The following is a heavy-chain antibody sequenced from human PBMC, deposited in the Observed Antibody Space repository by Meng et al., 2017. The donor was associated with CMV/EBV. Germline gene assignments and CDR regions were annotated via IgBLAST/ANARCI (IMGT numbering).Heavy chain of an antibody. Sequence: GESLKISCAASGFTFSSYWMSWVRQAPGKGLEWVANIKQDGSEKYYVDSVKGRFTISRDNAKNSLYLQMNSLRAEDTAVYYCARESVAAPPAGYGMDVWGQGTTVTVSS. CDR3: ARESVAAPPAGYGMDV. CDR1: GFTFSSYW. V-gene: IGHV3-7*01. D-gene: IGHD6-6*01. J-gene: IGHJ6*02. CDR2: IKQDGSEK.